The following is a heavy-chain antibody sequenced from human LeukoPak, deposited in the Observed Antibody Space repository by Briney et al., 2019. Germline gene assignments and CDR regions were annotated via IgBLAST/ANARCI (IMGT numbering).Heavy chain of an antibody. V-gene: IGHV3-48*01. CDR2: ISSDSSTI. Sequence: PGGSLRLSCAASGFTFSSCSMNWVRQAPGKGLKWISYISSDSSTIYYADSVKGRFTISRDNSKNTLYLQMNSLRAEDTAVYYCAARPTCSGGSCYYLDYWGQGTLVTVSS. J-gene: IGHJ4*02. CDR3: AARPTCSGGSCYYLDY. D-gene: IGHD2-15*01. CDR1: GFTFSSCS.